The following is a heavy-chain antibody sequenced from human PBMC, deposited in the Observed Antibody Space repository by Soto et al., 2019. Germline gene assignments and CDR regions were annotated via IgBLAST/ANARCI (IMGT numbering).Heavy chain of an antibody. CDR2: ISWNSGSI. D-gene: IGHD6-19*01. Sequence: EVQLVESGGGLVQPGRSLRLSCAASGFTFDDYAMHWVRQAPGKGLEWVSGISWNSGSIGYADSVKGRFTISRDNAKNSLYLQMNSLRAEDTAFYYCAKDIFRASPSSGPPYFDYWGQGTLVTVSS. CDR3: AKDIFRASPSSGPPYFDY. V-gene: IGHV3-9*01. J-gene: IGHJ4*02. CDR1: GFTFDDYA.